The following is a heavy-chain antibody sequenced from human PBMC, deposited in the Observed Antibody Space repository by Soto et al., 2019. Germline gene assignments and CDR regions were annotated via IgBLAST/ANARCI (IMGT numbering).Heavy chain of an antibody. CDR3: AGTSCSSTTCPTTY. D-gene: IGHD2-2*01. J-gene: IGHJ4*02. V-gene: IGHV1-2*02. CDR1: GYPFTGYY. CDR2: INPHSGGT. Sequence: ASVKVACKTSGYPFTGYYIYWLRQAPGQGLEWMGWINPHSGGTDSSQKFQGRVTMTRDTSIRTAYMELSRLRSEDTAVYYCAGTSCSSTTCPTTYWGQGTLVTVSS.